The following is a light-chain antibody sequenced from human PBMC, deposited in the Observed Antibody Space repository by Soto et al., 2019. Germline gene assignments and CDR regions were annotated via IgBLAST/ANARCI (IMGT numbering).Light chain of an antibody. CDR2: AAS. J-gene: IGKJ1*01. CDR3: QQYNSYSKT. V-gene: IGKV1-5*01. CDR1: QSISSW. Sequence: DIQMTQSASTLSASVGGRVTITCRASQSISSWLAWYQQKPGKAPKLLIYAASSFESGVPSRFSGSGSGTEFPLTISRLQPDDFATYYCQQYNSYSKTFGQGTKVDI.